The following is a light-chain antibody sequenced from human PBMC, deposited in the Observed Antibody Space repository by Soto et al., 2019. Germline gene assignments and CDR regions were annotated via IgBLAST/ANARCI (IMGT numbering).Light chain of an antibody. V-gene: IGLV2-14*01. CDR1: SSDVGAYTY. J-gene: IGLJ2*01. Sequence: QSALTQPASVSGSPGQSITISCTGTSSDVGAYTYVSWYQQHPGKAPKLMIFEVSDRPSGVSNRFSGSKSGNTAPLTISGLQAEDEADYYCCSYTTSNTLVFGGGTKVTVL. CDR3: CSYTTSNTLV. CDR2: EVS.